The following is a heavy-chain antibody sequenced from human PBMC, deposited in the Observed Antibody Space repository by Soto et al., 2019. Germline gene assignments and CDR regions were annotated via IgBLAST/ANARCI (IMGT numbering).Heavy chain of an antibody. D-gene: IGHD2-2*01. V-gene: IGHV4-4*03. CDR2: IYHSGST. CDR3: ARRLGYCSSTSCYPTHYFDY. J-gene: IGHJ4*02. Sequence: PETLSLTCAVSGGSISSSNWWSWVRQPPGKGLEWIGEIYHSGSTNYNPSLKSRVTISVDKSKNQFSLKLSSVTAADTAVYYCARRLGYCSSTSCYPTHYFDYWGQGTLVTVSS. CDR1: GGSISSSNW.